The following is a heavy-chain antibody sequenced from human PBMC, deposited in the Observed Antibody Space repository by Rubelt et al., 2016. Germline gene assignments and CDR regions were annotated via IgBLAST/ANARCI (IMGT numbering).Heavy chain of an antibody. Sequence: QVQLQQCGAGLLKPSETLSLTCAVYGGSFSGYYWSWIRQPPGKGLEWIGEINHSGSTNYNPSRKSRVTISVDPSKNQFSLKLSSVTAADTAVYYCARGRRGSSSWLGRDYYGMDVWGQGTTVTVSS. CDR3: ARGRRGSSSWLGRDYYGMDV. V-gene: IGHV4-34*01. D-gene: IGHD6-13*01. CDR2: INHSGST. J-gene: IGHJ6*02. CDR1: GGSFSGYY.